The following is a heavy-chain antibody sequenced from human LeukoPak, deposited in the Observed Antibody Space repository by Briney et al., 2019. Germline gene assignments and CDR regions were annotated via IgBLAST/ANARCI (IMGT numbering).Heavy chain of an antibody. CDR3: ARGYEGSNWFDP. J-gene: IGHJ5*02. D-gene: IGHD3-16*01. CDR2: ISGSGGST. CDR1: GFTFSSYA. Sequence: GGSLRLSCAASGFTFSSYAMSWVRQAPGKGLEWVSAISGSGGSTYYADSVKGRFTISRDNSKNTLYLQMNSLRAEDTAVYYCARGYEGSNWFDPWGQGAPVTVSS. V-gene: IGHV3-23*01.